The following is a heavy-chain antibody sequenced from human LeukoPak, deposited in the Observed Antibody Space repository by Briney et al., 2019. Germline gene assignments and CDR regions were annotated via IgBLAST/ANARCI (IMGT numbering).Heavy chain of an antibody. V-gene: IGHV3-23*01. Sequence: GGSLRLSCAASGFRFSSYAMSWVRQAPGKGLEWVSAISGSGVSTYYADSVKGRFTVSRDNSKNTLYLQMNSLRAEDTAVYYCAQNQPSKTAFDIWGQGTMVTVSS. J-gene: IGHJ3*02. CDR3: AQNQPSKTAFDI. CDR1: GFRFSSYA. D-gene: IGHD2-2*01. CDR2: ISGSGVST.